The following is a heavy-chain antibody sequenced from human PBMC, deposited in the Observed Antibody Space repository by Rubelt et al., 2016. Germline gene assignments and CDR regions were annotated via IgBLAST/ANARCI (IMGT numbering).Heavy chain of an antibody. CDR3: ATSGGNGGDFDY. V-gene: IGHV4-61*08. D-gene: IGHD4-23*01. CDR1: GGSISSGGYY. Sequence: TLSLTCTVSGGSISSGGYYWSWIRQPPGKGLEWIGYMYYSGSTNYNPSLKSRVTISMDTSKNQFFLKLSSVTAADTAVYYCATSGGNGGDFDYWGQGTLVTVSS. CDR2: MYYSGST. J-gene: IGHJ4*02.